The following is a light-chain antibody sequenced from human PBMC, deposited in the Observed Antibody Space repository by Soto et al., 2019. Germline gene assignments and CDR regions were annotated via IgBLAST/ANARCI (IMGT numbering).Light chain of an antibody. CDR2: DAS. J-gene: IGKJ2*01. Sequence: EIVLTQSPGTLSLSPGEGATLSCRASQSIYTKLAWYQKKSGQAPRLLIYDASTRAYGIPDRFSGSGSGTDFSLTISRXEPEDFAVYYCQQYAGSLYTFAQGTKVDIK. CDR1: QSIYTK. V-gene: IGKV3-20*01. CDR3: QQYAGSLYT.